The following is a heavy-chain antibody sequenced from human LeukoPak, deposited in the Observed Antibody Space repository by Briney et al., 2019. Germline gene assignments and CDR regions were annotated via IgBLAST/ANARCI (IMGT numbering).Heavy chain of an antibody. CDR3: GSGSGWYSPDY. CDR1: GFTFGDYV. CDR2: IRSKAYGGTT. D-gene: IGHD6-19*01. Sequence: GGSLRLSCTASGFTFGDYVMTWFGQAQGKGLEWVGFIRSKAYGGTTEYTASVKGRFTISRDDSKSIAYLQMNSLKTEDTAVYYCGSGSGWYSPDYWGQGTLVTVSS. V-gene: IGHV3-49*01. J-gene: IGHJ4*02.